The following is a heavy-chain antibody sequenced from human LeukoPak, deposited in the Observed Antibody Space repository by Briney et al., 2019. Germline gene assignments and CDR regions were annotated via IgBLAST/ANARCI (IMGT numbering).Heavy chain of an antibody. J-gene: IGHJ5*02. CDR1: GYSISSGYY. D-gene: IGHD2-2*01. CDR2: IYHSGST. V-gene: IGHV4-38-2*02. Sequence: SETLSLTCTVSGYSISSGYYWGWIRQPPGKGLEWIGSIYHSGSTYYNPSLKSRVTISVDTSKNQFSLKLSSVTAADTAVYYCARASRYCSSTSCSPRGVFFYPWGQGTLVTVSS. CDR3: ARASRYCSSTSCSPRGVFFYP.